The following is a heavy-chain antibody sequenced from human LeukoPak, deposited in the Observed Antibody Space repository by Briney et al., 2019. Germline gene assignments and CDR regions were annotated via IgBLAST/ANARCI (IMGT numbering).Heavy chain of an antibody. CDR2: IFYSGNT. CDR3: AIRRPYGAFDI. CDR1: GGSISSSRYY. V-gene: IGHV4-39*07. J-gene: IGHJ3*02. Sequence: SETLSLTCNVSGGSISSSRYYWGWIRQPPGKGLEWIGTIFYSGNTYYNPSLKSRVTISVDTSKNQFSLKLSSVTAADTAVYYCAIRRPYGAFDIWGQGTMVTVSS. D-gene: IGHD3-10*01.